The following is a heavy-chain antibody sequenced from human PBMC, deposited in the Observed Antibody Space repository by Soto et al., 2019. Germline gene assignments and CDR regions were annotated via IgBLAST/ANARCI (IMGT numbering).Heavy chain of an antibody. CDR2: ISYDGRNK. V-gene: IGHV3-30-3*01. J-gene: IGHJ4*02. D-gene: IGHD3-22*01. Sequence: QVQLVESGGGVVQPGRSLRLSCAASGFTFSSYAMHWVRQAPGKGLEWVAVISYDGRNKYYADSVKGRFTISRDNSKNTLYMQMNSLRAEDTAVYYFERDRDSGYYDSSGYYYKGFDYWGQGTLVTVSS. CDR3: ERDRDSGYYDSSGYYYKGFDY. CDR1: GFTFSSYA.